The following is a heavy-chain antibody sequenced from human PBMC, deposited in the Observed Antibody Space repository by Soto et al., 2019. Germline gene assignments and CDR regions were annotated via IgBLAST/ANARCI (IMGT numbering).Heavy chain of an antibody. V-gene: IGHV3-9*01. CDR2: ISWNSGSI. CDR3: AKERSSGWSLDY. D-gene: IGHD6-19*01. CDR1: GFTFDDYA. J-gene: IGHJ4*02. Sequence: LSLTCAASGFTFDDYAMHWVRQAPGKGLEWVSGISWNSGSIGYADSVKGRFTISRDNSKNTLYLQMNSLRAEDTAVFYCAKERSSGWSLDYWGQGTLVTVSS.